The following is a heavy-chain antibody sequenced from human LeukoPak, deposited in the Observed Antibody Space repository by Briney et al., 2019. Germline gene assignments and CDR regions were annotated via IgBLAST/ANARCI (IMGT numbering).Heavy chain of an antibody. CDR3: ARYSRDLRHRTPIDY. Sequence: SETLSLTCTVSGGSISSYYWSWIRQPPGKGLEWIGSIYHSGSTYYNPSLKSRVTISVDTSKNQFSLKLSSVTAADTAVYYCARYSRDLRHRTPIDYWGQGTLVTVSS. CDR1: GGSISSYY. V-gene: IGHV4-59*08. CDR2: IYHSGST. D-gene: IGHD2-21*01. J-gene: IGHJ4*02.